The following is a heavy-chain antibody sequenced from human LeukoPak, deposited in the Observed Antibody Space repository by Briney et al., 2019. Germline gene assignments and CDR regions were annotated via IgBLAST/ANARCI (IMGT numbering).Heavy chain of an antibody. CDR1: GGSFSGYY. J-gene: IGHJ5*02. D-gene: IGHD3-10*01. CDR3: ARDGGYYYGSGSYSRWFDP. CDR2: INHSGST. V-gene: IGHV4-34*01. Sequence: ASETLSLTCAVYGGSFSGYYWSWIRQPPGKGLEWIGEINHSGSTNYNPSLKNRVTISVDTSKNQFSLKLSSVTAADTAVYYCARDGGYYYGSGSYSRWFDPWGQGTLVTVSS.